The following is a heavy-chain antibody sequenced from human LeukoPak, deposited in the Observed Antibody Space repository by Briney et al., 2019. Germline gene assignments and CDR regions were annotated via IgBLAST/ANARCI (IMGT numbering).Heavy chain of an antibody. CDR2: ISYDGSNK. CDR1: GFTFSSYA. CDR3: AKDRYYYDSSGYYDY. V-gene: IGHV3-30*04. Sequence: GGSLRLSCAASGFTFSSYAMHWVRQAPGKGLEWVAVISYDGSNKYYADSVKGRFTISRDNSKNTLYLQMNSLRAEDTAVYYCAKDRYYYDSSGYYDYWGQGTLVTVSS. J-gene: IGHJ4*02. D-gene: IGHD3-22*01.